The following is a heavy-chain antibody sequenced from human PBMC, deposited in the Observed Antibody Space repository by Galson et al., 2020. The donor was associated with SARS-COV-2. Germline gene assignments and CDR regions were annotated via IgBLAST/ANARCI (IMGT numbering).Heavy chain of an antibody. D-gene: IGHD5-18*01. V-gene: IGHV4-34*01. CDR1: GGSFSGYY. Sequence: SETLSLTCAVYGGSFSGYYWSWIRQPPGKGLEWIGEINHSGSTNYNPSLKSRVTISVDTSKKQFSLKLTSVTAADTAVYYCARGGYWGYSYGYYFDYWGQGTLVTVSS. CDR2: INHSGST. CDR3: ARGGYWGYSYGYYFDY. J-gene: IGHJ4*02.